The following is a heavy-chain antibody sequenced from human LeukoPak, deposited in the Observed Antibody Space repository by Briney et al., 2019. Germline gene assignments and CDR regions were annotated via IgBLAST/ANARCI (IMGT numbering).Heavy chain of an antibody. CDR2: ISGSGGST. J-gene: IGHJ4*02. D-gene: IGHD2-21*02. V-gene: IGHV3-23*01. CDR1: GFTFSSYA. Sequence: GGSLRLSCAASGFTFSSYAMSWVRQAPGKGLEWVSVISGSGGSTYYADSVKGRFTISRDNSKNTLYLQMNSLRAEDTAVYYCAKDRIVVVTAILGYFDYWGQGTLVTVSS. CDR3: AKDRIVVVTAILGYFDY.